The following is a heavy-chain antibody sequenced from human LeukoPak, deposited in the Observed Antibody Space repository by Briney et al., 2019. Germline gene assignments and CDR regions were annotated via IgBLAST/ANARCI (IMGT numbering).Heavy chain of an antibody. V-gene: IGHV3-33*01. CDR3: ASEVVVTADGENFDY. CDR2: IWYDGSNK. CDR1: XFTFSSYG. J-gene: IGHJ4*02. D-gene: IGHD2-21*02. Sequence: SLRLSCXAXXFTFSSYGMHWVRQAPGKGLEWVAVIWYDGSNKYYADSVKGRFTISRDNSKNTLYLQMNSLRAEDTAVYYCASEVVVTADGENFDYWGQGTLVTVSS.